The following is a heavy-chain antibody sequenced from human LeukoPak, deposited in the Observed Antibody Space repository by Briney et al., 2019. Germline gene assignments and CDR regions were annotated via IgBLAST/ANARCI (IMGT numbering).Heavy chain of an antibody. CDR1: GGSISSSSYY. J-gene: IGHJ4*02. Sequence: SETLSLTCTVSGGSISSSSYYWGWIRQPPGKGLEWIGSIYYSGSTYYNPSLKSRVTISVDTSKNQFSLKLSSVTAADTAVYYCARGEYSGYDYIPFDYWGQGTLVTVSS. D-gene: IGHD5-12*01. V-gene: IGHV4-39*01. CDR3: ARGEYSGYDYIPFDY. CDR2: IYYSGST.